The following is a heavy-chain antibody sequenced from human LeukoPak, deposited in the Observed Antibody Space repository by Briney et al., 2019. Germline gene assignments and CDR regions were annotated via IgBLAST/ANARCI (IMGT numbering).Heavy chain of an antibody. CDR2: IRRKTDGETT. D-gene: IGHD2-21*01. CDR1: GFTFSSYA. CDR3: VTDLVIKGYFDY. J-gene: IGHJ4*02. V-gene: IGHV3-15*01. Sequence: GGSLRLSCAASGFTFSSYAMSWVRQAPGKGLEWVGRIRRKTDGETTDHAAPVKGRFTISRDDSKNTLYLQMNSLKTEDTAVYYCVTDLVIKGYFDYWGQGALVTVSS.